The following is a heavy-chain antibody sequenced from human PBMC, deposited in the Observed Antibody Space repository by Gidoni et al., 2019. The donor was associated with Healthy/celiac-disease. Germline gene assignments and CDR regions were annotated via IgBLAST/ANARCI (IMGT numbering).Heavy chain of an antibody. D-gene: IGHD3-22*01. CDR3: ARDRYYYDSSGPFDY. J-gene: IGHJ4*02. CDR2: IKQDGSEK. V-gene: IGHV3-7*01. Sequence: EVQLVESGGGLVQPGGSLRLSCAASGFTFSSYWMSWVRQAPGKGLKWVANIKQDGSEKYYVDSVKGRFTISRVNAKNSLYLQMNSLRAEDTAVYYCARDRYYYDSSGPFDYWGQGTLVTVSS. CDR1: GFTFSSYW.